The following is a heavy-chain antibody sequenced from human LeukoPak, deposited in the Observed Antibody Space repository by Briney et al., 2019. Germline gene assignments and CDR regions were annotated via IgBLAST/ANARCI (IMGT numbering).Heavy chain of an antibody. D-gene: IGHD6-13*01. CDR1: GFSFVVCA. J-gene: IGHJ4*02. Sequence: GGSLRLSCAASGFSFVVCAMHWVRQAPAKGLEWVSLISGDGGTTDYADSVKGRFTISRDNSRNSLYLHMNSLRTEDTALYFCAKVYVGSWYAYDHWGQGTLVTVSS. CDR2: ISGDGGTT. V-gene: IGHV3-43*02. CDR3: AKVYVGSWYAYDH.